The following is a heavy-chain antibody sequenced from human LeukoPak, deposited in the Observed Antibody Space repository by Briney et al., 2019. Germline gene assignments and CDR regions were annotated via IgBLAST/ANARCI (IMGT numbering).Heavy chain of an antibody. D-gene: IGHD2-2*01. Sequence: GGSLRLSCAASGFAFSTYAMSWVRHAPGKGLEWVSAISSGGGYTYHADSVKGRFTISRDDSKNTLYLQTSSLRAEDTAVYYCASYCSSRCSPSGFDFWGRGTLVTVSS. J-gene: IGHJ4*02. CDR1: GFAFSTYA. CDR2: ISSGGGYT. V-gene: IGHV3-23*01. CDR3: ASYCSSRCSPSGFDF.